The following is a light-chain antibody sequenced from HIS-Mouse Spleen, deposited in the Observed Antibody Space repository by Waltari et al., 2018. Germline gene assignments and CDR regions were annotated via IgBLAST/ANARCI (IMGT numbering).Light chain of an antibody. CDR3: CSYAGSSTWV. CDR1: CSAGGLYNL. V-gene: IGLV2-23*01. CDR2: EGR. J-gene: IGLJ3*02. Sequence: QSALTQPASVAGSPGQSITISCTVSCSAGGLYNLVARYQPHPGKAPKLMIYEGRKRPSGVSNRFSGSKSGNTASLTISGLQAEDEADYYCCSYAGSSTWVFGGGTKLTVL.